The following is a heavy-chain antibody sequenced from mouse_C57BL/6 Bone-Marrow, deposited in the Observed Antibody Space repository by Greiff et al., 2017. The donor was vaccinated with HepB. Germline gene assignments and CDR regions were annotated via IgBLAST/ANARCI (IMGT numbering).Heavy chain of an antibody. J-gene: IGHJ3*01. V-gene: IGHV1-15*01. CDR1: GYTFTDYE. CDR3: TRQLRLPFAY. Sequence: QVQLQQSGAELVRPGASVTLSCKASGYTFTDYEMHWVKQTPVHGLEWIGAIDPETGGTDYNQKFKGKAILTADKSSSTAYMELRSLTSEDSAVYYCTRQLRLPFAYWGQGTLVTVSA. CDR2: IDPETGGT. D-gene: IGHD3-2*02.